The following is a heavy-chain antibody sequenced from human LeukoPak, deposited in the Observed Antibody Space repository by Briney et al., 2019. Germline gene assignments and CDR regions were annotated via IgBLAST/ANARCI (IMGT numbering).Heavy chain of an antibody. Sequence: TPQTLSLTCTVSGGSISSGGYYWSWIRQHPGKGLEWIGYIYYSGSTYYNPSLKSRVTISVDTSKNQFSLKLSSVTAADTAVYYCARVYGDYADAFDIWGQGTMVTVSS. CDR2: IYYSGST. CDR3: ARVYGDYADAFDI. CDR1: GGSISSGGYY. J-gene: IGHJ3*02. D-gene: IGHD4-17*01. V-gene: IGHV4-31*03.